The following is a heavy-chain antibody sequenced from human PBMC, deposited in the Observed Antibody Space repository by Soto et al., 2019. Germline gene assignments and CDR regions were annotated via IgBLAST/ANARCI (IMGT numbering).Heavy chain of an antibody. V-gene: IGHV3-15*01. D-gene: IGHD1-26*01. Sequence: PGGSLRLSCAASGFTFSHAWMSWVRQAPGKGLEWVGRIKSESDSGAADTAAPVKGRFTISRDDSKNTLYLHMNSLKTEDTGVYYCATPLPRVTKDGRAPSYYYGMDVWGQGTTVTVSS. CDR1: GFTFSHAW. CDR3: ATPLPRVTKDGRAPSYYYGMDV. CDR2: IKSESDSGAA. J-gene: IGHJ6*02.